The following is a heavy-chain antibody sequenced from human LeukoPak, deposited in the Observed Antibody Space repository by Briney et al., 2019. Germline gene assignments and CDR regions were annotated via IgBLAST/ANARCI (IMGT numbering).Heavy chain of an antibody. V-gene: IGHV1-2*06. CDR2: INPNSGGT. J-gene: IGHJ5*02. D-gene: IGHD3-16*02. CDR3: ARAGPVRDSFGGVIVWFDP. Sequence: ASVKVSCKASGYTFTGYYMHWVPQAPGQGLEWMGRINPNSGGTNYAQKFQGRGTITRGTSISTAYMELSRLRSDDTALDYCARAGPVRDSFGGVIVWFDPSDEGTLVTVSS. CDR1: GYTFTGYY.